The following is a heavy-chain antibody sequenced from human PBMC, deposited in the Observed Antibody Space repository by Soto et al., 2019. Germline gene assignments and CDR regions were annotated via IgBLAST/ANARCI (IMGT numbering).Heavy chain of an antibody. V-gene: IGHV3-30-3*01. CDR1: GFTFSNYA. CDR3: ARDRWLPAAPDKFDY. CDR2: ISHDGSNE. Sequence: QVQLVESGGGVVQPGRSLRLSCAASGFTFSNYAMHWVRQAPGKGLEWVATISHDGSNEYYTDSVKGRFTISRDNSKNTLYLQMNSLRAEDTAVYYCARDRWLPAAPDKFDYWGQGTLVTVSS. J-gene: IGHJ4*02. D-gene: IGHD2-2*01.